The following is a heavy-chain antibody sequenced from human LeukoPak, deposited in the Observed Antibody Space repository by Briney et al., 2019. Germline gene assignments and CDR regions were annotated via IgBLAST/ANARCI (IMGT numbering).Heavy chain of an antibody. CDR2: ISSGGST. Sequence: GGSLRLSCAASGFTVSSDYMGWVRQAPEKGLEWVSLISSGGSTYYADSVKGRFTISRDNSKNTLYLQMNSLRAEDTAVYYCARVVAWGQGTMVTVSS. J-gene: IGHJ3*01. CDR3: ARVVA. D-gene: IGHD2-15*01. CDR1: GFTVSSDY. V-gene: IGHV3-66*02.